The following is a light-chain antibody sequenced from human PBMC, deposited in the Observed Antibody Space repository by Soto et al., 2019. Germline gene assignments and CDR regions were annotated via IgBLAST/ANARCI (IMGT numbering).Light chain of an antibody. J-gene: IGKJ1*01. CDR3: QHYNSYSEA. CDR2: KAS. Sequence: TQSPGTLSLSPGERATLSCRAIQYVSSSYLAWYQQKPGKAPKLLIYKASTLKSGVPSRFSGSGSGTEFTLTISSLQPDDFATYYCQHYNSYSEAFGQGTKV. CDR1: QYVSSS. V-gene: IGKV1-5*03.